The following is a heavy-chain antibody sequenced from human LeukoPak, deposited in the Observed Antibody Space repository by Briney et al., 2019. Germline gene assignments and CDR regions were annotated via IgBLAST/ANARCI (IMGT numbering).Heavy chain of an antibody. CDR3: AKDYVSGTTDY. D-gene: IGHD1-14*01. CDR1: GFTVSSSY. J-gene: IGHJ4*02. V-gene: IGHV3-53*01. CDR2: ISSGGTT. Sequence: GGSLRLSCAASGFTVSSSYMSWVRQTPGKGLEWVSVISSGGTTYYADPVKGRFTISRDNSKNTLYLQMKSLRADDTAVYYCAKDYVSGTTDYWGQGTLVTVSS.